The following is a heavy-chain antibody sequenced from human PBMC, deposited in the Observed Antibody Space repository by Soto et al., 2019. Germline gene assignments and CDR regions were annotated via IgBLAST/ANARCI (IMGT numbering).Heavy chain of an antibody. J-gene: IGHJ4*02. CDR1: GFTFDDYT. V-gene: IGHV3-43*01. CDR2: ISWDSGST. CDR3: AKDIGYCSGGSCFYFDY. Sequence: GGSLRLSCAASGFTFDDYTMHWVRQAPGKGLEWVSLISWDSGSTGYADSVKGRFTISRDNTKNSLYLQMNSLRAEDTALYYCAKDIGYCSGGSCFYFDYWGQGTLVTVSS. D-gene: IGHD2-15*01.